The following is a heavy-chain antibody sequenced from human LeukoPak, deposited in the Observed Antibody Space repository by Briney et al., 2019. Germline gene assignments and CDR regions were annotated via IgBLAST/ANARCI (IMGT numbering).Heavy chain of an antibody. J-gene: IGHJ4*02. Sequence: PGRSLRLSCAASGFTFSSYAMRWVRQAPGKGLEWVAVISYDGSNKYYADSVKGRFTISRDNSKNTLYLQMNSLRAEDTAVYYCARVDYYGSGSYYSPGDYWGQGTLVTVSS. D-gene: IGHD3-10*01. V-gene: IGHV3-30*04. CDR2: ISYDGSNK. CDR3: ARVDYYGSGSYYSPGDY. CDR1: GFTFSSYA.